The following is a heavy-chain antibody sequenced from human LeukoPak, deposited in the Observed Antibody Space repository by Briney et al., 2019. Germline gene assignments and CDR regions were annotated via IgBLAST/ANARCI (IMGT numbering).Heavy chain of an antibody. D-gene: IGHD6-13*01. CDR2: IYYSGST. V-gene: IGHV4-59*08. CDR1: GGSISSYY. Sequence: SETLSLTCTVSGGSISSYYWSWIRQHPGKGLEWIGLIYYSGSTNYNPSLKSRVTISVDTSKNQFSLKLNSVPAADTAVYYCASLGGWSSSWSRGWFDPWGQGTLVTVSS. CDR3: ASLGGWSSSWSRGWFDP. J-gene: IGHJ5*02.